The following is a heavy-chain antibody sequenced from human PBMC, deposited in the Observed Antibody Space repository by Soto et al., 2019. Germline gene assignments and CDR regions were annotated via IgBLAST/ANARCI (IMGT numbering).Heavy chain of an antibody. D-gene: IGHD1-20*01. CDR1: GGSISSYY. CDR3: ARTLNNWNDDDAFDI. Sequence: SETLSLTCTVSGGSISSYYWSWIRQPPGKGLEWIGYIYYSGSTNYNPSLKSRVTISVDTSKNQFSLKLSSVTAADTAVYYCARTLNNWNDDDAFDIWGQGTMVTVSS. CDR2: IYYSGST. V-gene: IGHV4-59*08. J-gene: IGHJ3*02.